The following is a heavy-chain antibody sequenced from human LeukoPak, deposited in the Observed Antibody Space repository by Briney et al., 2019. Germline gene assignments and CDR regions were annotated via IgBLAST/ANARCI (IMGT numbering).Heavy chain of an antibody. V-gene: IGHV3-53*01. J-gene: IGHJ4*02. Sequence: GGSLRLFCAASGFIVSGHYMSWARQAPGKGLEWVSVMYNVGSAYYAVSVKGRFTISIDNSKNTLYLEMNILRAEDTAVYYCATSVITTTPVYFDYWGQGSLVTVSS. CDR1: GFIVSGHY. CDR3: ATSVITTTPVYFDY. D-gene: IGHD3-22*01. CDR2: MYNVGSA.